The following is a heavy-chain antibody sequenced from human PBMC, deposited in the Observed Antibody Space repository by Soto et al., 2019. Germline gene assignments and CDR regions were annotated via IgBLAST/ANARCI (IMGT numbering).Heavy chain of an antibody. CDR2: ISAYNGNT. J-gene: IGHJ5*02. V-gene: IGHV1-18*01. D-gene: IGHD6-6*01. CDR1: GYTFTSYG. Sequence: ASVKVFCKASGYTFTSYGISWVRQAPGQGLEWMGWISAYNGNTNYAQKLQGRVTMTTDTSTSTAYMELRSLRSDDTAVYYCARGSRSKAPPNWFDPWGQGTLVTVSS. CDR3: ARGSRSKAPPNWFDP.